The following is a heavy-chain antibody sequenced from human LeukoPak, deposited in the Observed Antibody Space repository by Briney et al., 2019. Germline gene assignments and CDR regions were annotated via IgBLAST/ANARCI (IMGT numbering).Heavy chain of an antibody. CDR1: GFTFSSYS. J-gene: IGHJ4*02. CDR2: ISSSSSYI. V-gene: IGHV3-21*01. D-gene: IGHD6-19*01. CDR3: ARDGVAVARLDY. Sequence: GGSLRLSCAASGFTFSSYSMNWVRQAPGKGLEWVSSISSSSSYIYYADSVKGRFTISRDNAKNSLYLQMNSLRAEDTAVYYCARDGVAVARLDYWGQGTLVTVSS.